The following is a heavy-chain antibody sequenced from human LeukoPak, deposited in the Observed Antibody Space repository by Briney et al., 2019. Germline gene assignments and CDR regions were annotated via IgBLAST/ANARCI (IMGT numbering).Heavy chain of an antibody. D-gene: IGHD6-13*01. CDR3: ARDLLGSSWNPGLDY. J-gene: IGHJ4*02. CDR2: ISAYNGNT. V-gene: IGHV1-18*01. Sequence: APVKVSCKASGYTFTSYGISWVRQAPGQGLEWMGWISAYNGNTNYAQKLQGRVTMTTDTSTSTAYMELRSLRSDDTAVYYCARDLLGSSWNPGLDYWGQGTLVTVSS. CDR1: GYTFTSYG.